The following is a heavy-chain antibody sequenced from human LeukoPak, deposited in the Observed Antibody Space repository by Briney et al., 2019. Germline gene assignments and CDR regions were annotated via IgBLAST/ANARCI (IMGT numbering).Heavy chain of an antibody. CDR2: VSTGSNYI. D-gene: IGHD3-22*01. CDR3: ARELHYYYDSSRRTAFDI. CDR1: GFTFSSYS. Sequence: GGSLRLSCTASGFTFSSYSLNWVRQAPGKGLEWVSSVSTGSNYIYYADSVKGRFTISRDNDKNSLYLQMNSLRVEDTAVYYCARELHYYYDSSRRTAFDIWGQGTMVTVSS. J-gene: IGHJ3*02. V-gene: IGHV3-21*01.